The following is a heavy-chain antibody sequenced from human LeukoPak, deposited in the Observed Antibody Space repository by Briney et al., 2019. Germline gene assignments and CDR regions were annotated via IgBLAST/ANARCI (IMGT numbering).Heavy chain of an antibody. CDR3: ARSGSASFDI. J-gene: IGHJ3*02. V-gene: IGHV3-7*05. CDR1: GFTFSSYW. D-gene: IGHD2-15*01. CDR2: IKQDGSEK. Sequence: GGSLRLSCAASGFTFSSYWMGWVCQAPGKGLEWVANIKQDGSEKYYVDSVRGRFTISRDNAKNSLYLQMNSLRAEDTAVYYCARSGSASFDIWGQGTMVTVSS.